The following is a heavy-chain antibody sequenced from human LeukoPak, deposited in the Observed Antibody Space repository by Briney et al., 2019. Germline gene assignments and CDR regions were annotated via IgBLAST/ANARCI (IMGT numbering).Heavy chain of an antibody. V-gene: IGHV1-8*01. CDR1: GYTFTSYD. J-gene: IGHJ4*02. CDR3: ARGYRSGSYYNY. CDR2: MNPNSGDT. D-gene: IGHD1-26*01. Sequence: ASVKVSCKASGYTFTSYDINWVRQATGQGLEWMGWMNPNSGDTGYAQKFQGRVTMTRNTSISTAYMELSSLRSEDTAVYYCARGYRSGSYYNYWGQGTLVTVSS.